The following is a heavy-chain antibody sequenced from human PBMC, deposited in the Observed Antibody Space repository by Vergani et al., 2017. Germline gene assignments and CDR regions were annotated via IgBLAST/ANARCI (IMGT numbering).Heavy chain of an antibody. J-gene: IGHJ4*02. CDR2: IYYSGST. Sequence: QVKLQESGPGLLKPSQTLSLTCTVSGASMSSVGYYWGWIRQPPGKGLEWIGSIYYSGSTYYNPSLKSRVTISVDTSKNQFSLKLSSVTAADTAVYYCAKLYYYGSGSYYKGWGQGTLVTVSS. CDR3: AKLYYYGSGSYYKG. D-gene: IGHD3-10*01. CDR1: GASMSSVGYY. V-gene: IGHV4-39*01.